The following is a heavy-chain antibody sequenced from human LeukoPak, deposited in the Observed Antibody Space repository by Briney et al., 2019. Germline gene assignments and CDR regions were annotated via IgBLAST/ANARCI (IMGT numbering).Heavy chain of an antibody. Sequence: GGSLRLSCAASGFTFSSYWMHWVRQAPGKGLVCVSRISPDGSDTSYADSVKGRFTISRDNGKNTVFLQMNSLRAEDTALYYCGKTSTSCCDYWGQGTLVTVSS. CDR3: GKTSTSCCDY. D-gene: IGHD2-2*01. CDR2: ISPDGSDT. CDR1: GFTFSSYW. V-gene: IGHV3-74*01. J-gene: IGHJ4*02.